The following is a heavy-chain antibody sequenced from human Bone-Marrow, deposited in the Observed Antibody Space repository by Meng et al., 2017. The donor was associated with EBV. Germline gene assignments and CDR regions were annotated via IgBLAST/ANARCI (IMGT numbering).Heavy chain of an antibody. J-gene: IGHJ4*02. Sequence: QVQLVESXGGLVKPGXSLRLAXAASGFTFSDYYMSWIRQAPGKGLEWVSYISSSGSTIYYADSVKGRFTISRDNAKNSLYLQMNSLRAEDTAVYYCARGGLVVGWENSDFDYWGQGTLVTVSS. D-gene: IGHD2-8*02. V-gene: IGHV3-11*01. CDR2: ISSSGSTI. CDR1: GFTFSDYY. CDR3: ARGGLVVGWENSDFDY.